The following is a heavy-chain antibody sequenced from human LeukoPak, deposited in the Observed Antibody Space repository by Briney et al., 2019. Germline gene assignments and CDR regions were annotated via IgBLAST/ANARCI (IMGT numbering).Heavy chain of an antibody. J-gene: IGHJ4*02. D-gene: IGHD2-2*01. Sequence: PGGSLRLSCAASGFMFSNYEMNWVRQAPGKGLEWVSYMSSSGRTIYYADSVKGRFTISRDNVKNSLYLQMNSLRAEDTAVYYCATEADAGYWGQGTLVTVSS. CDR3: ATEADAGY. CDR1: GFMFSNYE. CDR2: MSSSGRTI. V-gene: IGHV3-48*03.